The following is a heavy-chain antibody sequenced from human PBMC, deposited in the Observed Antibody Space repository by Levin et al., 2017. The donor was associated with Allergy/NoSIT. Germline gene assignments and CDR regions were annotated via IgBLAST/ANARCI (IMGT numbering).Heavy chain of an antibody. V-gene: IGHV3-23*01. J-gene: IGHJ4*02. CDR1: GFNFSNYA. Sequence: ASVKVSCAASGFNFSNYAMSWVRQAPGKGLEWVSSLSRDSRSTYYADSVKGRFTISRDNSRNTLYLQMNSLRAEDTAGYYCARDPPRGTVTGARAFDYWGQGALITVSS. D-gene: IGHD6-19*01. CDR3: ARDPPRGTVTGARAFDY. CDR2: LSRDSRST.